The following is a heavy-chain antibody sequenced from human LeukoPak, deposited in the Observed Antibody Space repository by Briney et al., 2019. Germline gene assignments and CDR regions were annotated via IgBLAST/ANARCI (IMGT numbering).Heavy chain of an antibody. D-gene: IGHD6-13*01. CDR1: GGSISSSSYY. CDR2: IYYSGST. CDR3: VRHTWGSSWYLLDY. J-gene: IGHJ4*02. V-gene: IGHV4-39*01. Sequence: PSETLSLTCTVSGGSISSSSYYWGWIRQPPGKGLEWIGSIYYSGSTYYNPSLKSRVTISVDTSKNQFSLKLSSVTAADTAVYYCVRHTWGSSWYLLDYWGQGTLVTVSS.